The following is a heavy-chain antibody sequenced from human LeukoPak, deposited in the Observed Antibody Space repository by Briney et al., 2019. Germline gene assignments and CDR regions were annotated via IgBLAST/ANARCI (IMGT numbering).Heavy chain of an antibody. V-gene: IGHV1-18*01. CDR1: GYSFPTYG. J-gene: IGHJ4*02. CDR2: ISNDNGIT. CDR3: ARGGFDYYGTGSAFDV. Sequence: GASVKVSCKTSGYSFPTYGISWVRQAPGQGLEWMGWISNDNGITNYAPQFQGRVTLDTETYTSTAYMELRNLRSDDTAVYYCARGGFDYYGTGSAFDVWGQGTLVTVSS. D-gene: IGHD3-10*01.